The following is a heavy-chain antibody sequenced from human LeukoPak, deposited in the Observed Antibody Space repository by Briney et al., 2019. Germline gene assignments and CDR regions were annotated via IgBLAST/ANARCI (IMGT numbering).Heavy chain of an antibody. CDR2: IYTSGST. Sequence: SQTLSLTCTVSGGSISSGSYYWSWIRQPAGTGLEWIGRIYTSGSTNYNPSLKSRVTISVDTSKNQFSLKLSSVTAADTAVYYCARDDYSNYGLAPYYYMDVWGKGTTVTVSS. J-gene: IGHJ6*03. D-gene: IGHD4-11*01. V-gene: IGHV4-61*02. CDR3: ARDDYSNYGLAPYYYMDV. CDR1: GGSISSGSYY.